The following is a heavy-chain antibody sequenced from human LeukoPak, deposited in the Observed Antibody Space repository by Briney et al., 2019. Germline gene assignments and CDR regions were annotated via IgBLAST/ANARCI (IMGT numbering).Heavy chain of an antibody. D-gene: IGHD2-15*01. CDR1: GFTVSSNY. J-gene: IGHJ4*02. CDR3: AKDPLIAPEASGLLPWY. Sequence: HPGGSLRLSCAASGFTVSSNYMSWVRQAPGKGLEWVSAISGSGGSTYYADSVKGRFTISRDNSKNTLYLQMNSLRAEDTAVYYCAKDPLIAPEASGLLPWYWGQGTLVTVSS. CDR2: ISGSGGST. V-gene: IGHV3-23*01.